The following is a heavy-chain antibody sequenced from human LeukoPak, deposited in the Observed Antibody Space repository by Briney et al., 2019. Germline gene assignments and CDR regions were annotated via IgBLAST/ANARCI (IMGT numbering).Heavy chain of an antibody. Sequence: SETLSLTCTVSGGSISSYYWSWIRQSPGKGLEWIGYIYYSGSTNYNPSLKSRVTISVDTSKNQFSLKLSSVTAADTAVYYCARDTKSYSSSDLDYYYYMDVWGKGTTVTVSS. V-gene: IGHV4-59*01. J-gene: IGHJ6*03. CDR3: ARDTKSYSSSDLDYYYYMDV. D-gene: IGHD6-6*01. CDR2: IYYSGST. CDR1: GGSISSYY.